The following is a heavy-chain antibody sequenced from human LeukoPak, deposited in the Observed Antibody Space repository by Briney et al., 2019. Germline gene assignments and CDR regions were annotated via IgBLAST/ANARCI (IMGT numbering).Heavy chain of an antibody. D-gene: IGHD2-8*02. CDR2: ISGSSTYI. CDR3: ARGYCNGGDCYFAD. Sequence: GGSLRLSCAASGFTFTTYSMNWVRQAPGKGLEWVACISGSSTYIYYADSVKGRFTISRDNAKNSLYLQMSSLRAEDTAVYYCARGYCNGGDCYFADWGQGTLVTVSS. V-gene: IGHV3-21*01. J-gene: IGHJ4*02. CDR1: GFTFTTYS.